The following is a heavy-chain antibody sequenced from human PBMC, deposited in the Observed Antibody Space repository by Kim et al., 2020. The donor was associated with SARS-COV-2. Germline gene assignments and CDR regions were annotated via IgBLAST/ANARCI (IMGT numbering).Heavy chain of an antibody. CDR3: AKSLYGDYTESGF. V-gene: IGHV3-23*01. D-gene: IGHD4-17*01. J-gene: IGHJ4*02. CDR2: TGGSGGST. CDR1: GFTFGSYV. Sequence: GGSLRLSCAASGFTFGSYVMSWVRQAPGKGLEWVSTTGGSGGSTFYADSVKGRFTISRDNSKNTLYLQLNNLRAEDTAIYYCAKSLYGDYTESGFWGQGT.